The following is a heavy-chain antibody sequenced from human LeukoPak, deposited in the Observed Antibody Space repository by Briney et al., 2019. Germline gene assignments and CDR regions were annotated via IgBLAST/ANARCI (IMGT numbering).Heavy chain of an antibody. J-gene: IGHJ4*02. V-gene: IGHV1-69*06. Sequence: ASVKVSCKASGGTFSSYAISWVRRAPGQGLEWMGGIIPIFGTANCAQKFQGRVTITADKSTSTAYMELSSLRSEDTAVYYCAGTGEGGDYFDYWGQGTLVTVSS. CDR1: GGTFSSYA. CDR3: AGTGEGGDYFDY. CDR2: IIPIFGTA. D-gene: IGHD7-27*01.